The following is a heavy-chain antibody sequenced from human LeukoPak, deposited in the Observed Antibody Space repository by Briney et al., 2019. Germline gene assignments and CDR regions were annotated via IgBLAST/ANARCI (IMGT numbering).Heavy chain of an antibody. J-gene: IGHJ5*02. V-gene: IGHV4-38-2*01. D-gene: IGHD3-10*01. Sequence: SETLSLTCAVSDYSISIAYYWGWIRQPPGKGLEWIGSIYHSGSTYYNPSLKSRVTISVDTSKNQFPLKLSSVTAADTAIYYCARSSFGDRRDWFDPWGQGTLVTVSS. CDR3: ARSSFGDRRDWFDP. CDR2: IYHSGST. CDR1: DYSISIAYY.